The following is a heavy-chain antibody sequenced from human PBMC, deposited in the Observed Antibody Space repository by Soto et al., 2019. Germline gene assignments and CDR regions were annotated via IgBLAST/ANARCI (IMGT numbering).Heavy chain of an antibody. CDR2: IYPGDSDT. Sequence: PGESLKISCKGSGYSFTSYWIGWVRQMPGKGLEWMGIIYPGDSDTRYSPSFQGQVTISADKSISTAYLQWSSLKASDTAMYYCATTYYYGSGTYPYFDYWGQGTLVTVPS. J-gene: IGHJ4*02. D-gene: IGHD3-10*01. CDR3: ATTYYYGSGTYPYFDY. V-gene: IGHV5-51*01. CDR1: GYSFTSYW.